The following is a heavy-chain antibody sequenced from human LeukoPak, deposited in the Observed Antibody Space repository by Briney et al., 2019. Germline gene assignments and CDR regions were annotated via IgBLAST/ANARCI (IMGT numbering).Heavy chain of an antibody. CDR2: ISASGGST. Sequence: GGSLRLACAASGFTFSNYAMSWVRQAPGEGLEWVSGISASGGSTYYAHTVKGRFTISRDNSKNTPYLQMNSLRAEDTAVYYCAKGVPMIVSEFDYWGQGTLVTVSS. CDR3: AKGVPMIVSEFDY. V-gene: IGHV3-23*01. J-gene: IGHJ4*02. D-gene: IGHD3-22*01. CDR1: GFTFSNYA.